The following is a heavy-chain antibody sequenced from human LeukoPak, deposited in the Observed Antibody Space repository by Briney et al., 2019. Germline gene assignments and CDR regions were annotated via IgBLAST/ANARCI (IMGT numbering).Heavy chain of an antibody. CDR3: ATIAVAGTPLDY. V-gene: IGHV4-61*02. CDR2: IYTSGST. CDR1: GGSISSGSYY. J-gene: IGHJ4*02. D-gene: IGHD6-19*01. Sequence: PSETLSLTCTVSGGSISSGSYYWSWIRQPAGKGLEWIGRIYTSGSTNYNPSLKSRVTISVVTSKNQFSLKLSSVTAADTAVYYCATIAVAGTPLDYWGQGTLVTVSS.